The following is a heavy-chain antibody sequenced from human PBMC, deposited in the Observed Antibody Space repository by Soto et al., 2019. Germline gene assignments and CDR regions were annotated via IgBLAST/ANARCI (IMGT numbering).Heavy chain of an antibody. J-gene: IGHJ2*01. CDR2: IFDSGST. Sequence: QVQLQESGPGPVKPSETLSLTATVSVGPISGGVHSWSWIRQPPGKALEWIGHIFDSGSTYYNPSLKSRLTISVDTSKNQFSLRLSSVTAADTAVYYCAREIMPLTNDWYFDLWGRGTLVTVSS. D-gene: IGHD2-8*01. CDR3: AREIMPLTNDWYFDL. CDR1: VGPISGGVHS. V-gene: IGHV4-30-4*01.